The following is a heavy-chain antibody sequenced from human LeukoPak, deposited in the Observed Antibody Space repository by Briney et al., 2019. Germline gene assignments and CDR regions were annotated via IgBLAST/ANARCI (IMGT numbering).Heavy chain of an antibody. Sequence: GGSLRLSCAASGFPFSDYGMYWVRQAPGKGLEWLAVISHDGSNKHYADSVKGRITISRDNSMNTLYLQMNSLTAEDTAVYYCAKVRWGSDNALDSWGQGTLVTVSS. CDR3: AKVRWGSDNALDS. CDR1: GFPFSDYG. D-gene: IGHD3-16*01. V-gene: IGHV3-30*18. J-gene: IGHJ4*02. CDR2: ISHDGSNK.